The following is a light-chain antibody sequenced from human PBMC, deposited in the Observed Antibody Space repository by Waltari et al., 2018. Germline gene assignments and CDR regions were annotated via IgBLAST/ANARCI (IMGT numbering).Light chain of an antibody. V-gene: IGKV3-15*01. CDR3: QQYNNWPPIT. CDR2: DAL. Sequence: EIMMTQSPATLSVSPGERATLSCRASQSVGSKLAWYQQTPGQAPRLLIYDALIRATGIPARFSGSGSGTEFTLTISSLQSEDFAVYFCQQYNNWPPITFGQGTRLEIK. CDR1: QSVGSK. J-gene: IGKJ5*01.